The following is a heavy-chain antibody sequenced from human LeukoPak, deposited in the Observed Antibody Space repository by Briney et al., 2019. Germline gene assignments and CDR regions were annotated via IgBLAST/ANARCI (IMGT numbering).Heavy chain of an antibody. J-gene: IGHJ4*02. Sequence: PGGSLRLSCTASGLTVSSKYMSWVRQAPGQGLEWVSIIYSGGSTYYADSVKGRFTISRDNSKNTLYLQMNSLKTEDTAVYYCTTDRGALTPSYWGQGTLVTVSS. CDR1: GLTVSSKY. CDR2: IYSGGST. V-gene: IGHV3-53*01. CDR3: TTDRGALTPSY. D-gene: IGHD4-23*01.